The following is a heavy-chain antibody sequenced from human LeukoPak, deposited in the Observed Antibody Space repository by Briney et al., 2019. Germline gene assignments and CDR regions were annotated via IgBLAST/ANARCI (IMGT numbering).Heavy chain of an antibody. Sequence: SETLSLTCTVSGGSISNYYWSWIRQPAGKGLEWIGRIYSSGSTNYNPSLKSRVTMSVDTSKNQFSVKLSSVTAADTAVYYCAISSHPARYYFVYWGQGTLVTVSS. CDR1: GGSISNYY. V-gene: IGHV4-4*07. D-gene: IGHD6-6*01. CDR3: AISSHPARYYFVY. J-gene: IGHJ4*02. CDR2: IYSSGST.